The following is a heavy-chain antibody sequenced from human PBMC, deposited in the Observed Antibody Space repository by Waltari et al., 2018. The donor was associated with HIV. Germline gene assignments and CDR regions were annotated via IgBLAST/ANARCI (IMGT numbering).Heavy chain of an antibody. CDR2: IYYSGST. V-gene: IGHV4-39*01. D-gene: IGHD1-26*01. J-gene: IGHJ4*02. CDR1: GGSISSSSYY. CDR3: ARLVGANGLGEFDY. Sequence: QLQLQESGPGLVKPSETLSLTCTVSGGSISSSSYYWGWIRQPPGKGLEWIGSIYYSGSTYYNPSLKSRVTISVDTSKNQFSLKLSSVTAADTAVYYCARLVGANGLGEFDYWGQGTLVTVSS.